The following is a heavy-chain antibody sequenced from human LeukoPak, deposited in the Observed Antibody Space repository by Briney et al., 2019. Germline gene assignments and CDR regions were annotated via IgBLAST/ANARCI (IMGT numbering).Heavy chain of an antibody. V-gene: IGHV1-2*02. CDR3: AKGAGTISPFDAFDT. Sequence: ASVKVSCKASGYTFTGYYMHWVRQAPGQGLEWMGWINPNSGGTNYAQKFQGRVTMTRDTSISTAYMELSRLRSDDTAVYYCAKGAGTISPFDAFDTWGQGTMVTVSS. CDR2: INPNSGGT. CDR1: GYTFTGYY. D-gene: IGHD1-1*01. J-gene: IGHJ3*02.